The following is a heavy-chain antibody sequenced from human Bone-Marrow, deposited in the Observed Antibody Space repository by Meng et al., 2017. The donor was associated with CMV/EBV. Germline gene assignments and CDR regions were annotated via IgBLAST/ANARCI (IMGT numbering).Heavy chain of an antibody. D-gene: IGHD1-14*01. CDR1: GGSISSYY. J-gene: IGHJ4*02. CDR2: IYYSGST. CDR3: TRDLLSGLTSDD. Sequence: GSLRLSCTVSGGSISSYYWSWIRQPPGKGLEWIASIYYSGSTYYSPSLASRVTISVDTSKSQFSLKVSSVTAADTAVYYCTRDLLSGLTSDDWGQGTLVTVSS. V-gene: IGHV4-39*07.